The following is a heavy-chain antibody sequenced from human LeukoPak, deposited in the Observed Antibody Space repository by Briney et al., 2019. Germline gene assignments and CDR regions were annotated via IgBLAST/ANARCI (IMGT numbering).Heavy chain of an antibody. Sequence: PGGSLRLSCAASGFTFSSSWMSWVRQAPGKGLEWVANIRQDGSEIYYVDSVKGRFTISRDNARNSLDLQMDSLRAEDTAIYYCARDKVTGPTHLDYWGQGTLVTVSS. J-gene: IGHJ4*02. D-gene: IGHD4-11*01. CDR3: ARDKVTGPTHLDY. V-gene: IGHV3-7*01. CDR1: GFTFSSSW. CDR2: IRQDGSEI.